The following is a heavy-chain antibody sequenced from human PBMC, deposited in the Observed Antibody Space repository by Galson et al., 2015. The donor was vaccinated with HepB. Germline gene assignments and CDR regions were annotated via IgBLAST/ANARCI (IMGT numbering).Heavy chain of an antibody. CDR3: ARGSNGDYGERPYYFDY. D-gene: IGHD4-17*01. V-gene: IGHV1-69*13. CDR2: IIPIFGTA. CDR1: GGTFSSYA. Sequence: SVKVSCKASGGTFSSYAISWVRQAPGQGLEWMGGIIPIFGTANYAQKFQGRVTITADESTSTAYMELSSLRSEDTAVYYCARGSNGDYGERPYYFDYWGQGTLVTVSS. J-gene: IGHJ4*02.